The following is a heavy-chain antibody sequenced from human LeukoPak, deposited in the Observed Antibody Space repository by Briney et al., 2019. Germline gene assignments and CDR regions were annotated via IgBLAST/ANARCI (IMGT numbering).Heavy chain of an antibody. CDR2: ISGSGDST. D-gene: IGHD2-15*01. Sequence: PGGSLRLSCAASGFTFSSYAMSWVRQAPGKGLEWVSAISGSGDSTYYADSVKGRFTISRDNSKNTLYLQMNSLRAEDTAVYYCARDPVGYCSGGSCLDYYYYGMDVWGQGTTVTVSS. V-gene: IGHV3-23*01. CDR1: GFTFSSYA. J-gene: IGHJ6*02. CDR3: ARDPVGYCSGGSCLDYYYYGMDV.